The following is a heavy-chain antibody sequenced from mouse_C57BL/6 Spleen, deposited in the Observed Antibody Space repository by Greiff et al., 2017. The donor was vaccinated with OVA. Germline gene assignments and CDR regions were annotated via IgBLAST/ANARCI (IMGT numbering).Heavy chain of an antibody. CDR1: GYTFTSYW. Sequence: QVQLQQPGAELVKPGASVKLSCKASGYTFTSYWMQWVKQRPGQGLEWIGAIDPSDSYTNYNQKFKGKATLTVDTSSSTAYMQLSSLTSEDSAVYYCALTGTWSYWGQGTTLTVSS. D-gene: IGHD4-1*01. V-gene: IGHV1-50*01. CDR3: ALTGTWSY. J-gene: IGHJ2*01. CDR2: IDPSDSYT.